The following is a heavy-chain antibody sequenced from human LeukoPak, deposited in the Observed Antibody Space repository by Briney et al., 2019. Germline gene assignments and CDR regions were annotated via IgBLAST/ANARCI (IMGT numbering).Heavy chain of an antibody. V-gene: IGHV3-53*01. J-gene: IGHJ6*03. D-gene: IGHD4/OR15-4a*01. CDR1: GFNVSSNH. CDR3: AREMVLNYYYYMDV. CDR2: LYSGGDT. Sequence: GGSLRLSCAASGFNVSSNHMNWVRQAPGKGLEWVSVLYSGGDTYYAHSVKGRFTISRDNSKSTLYLQMNSLRADDTAVYYCAREMVLNYYYYMDVWGKGTTVTISS.